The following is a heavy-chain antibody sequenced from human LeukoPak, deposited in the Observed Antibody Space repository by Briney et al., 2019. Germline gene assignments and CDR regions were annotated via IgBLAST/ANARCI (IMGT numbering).Heavy chain of an antibody. Sequence: SETLSLTCAVYGGSFSGYYWSWIRQPPGKGLEWIGEINHSGSTNYNPSLKSRVTTSVDTSKNQFSLKLSSVTAADTAVYYCARASTVTKLLDYWGQGTLVTVSS. CDR2: INHSGST. CDR3: ARASTVTKLLDY. V-gene: IGHV4-34*01. CDR1: GGSFSGYY. J-gene: IGHJ4*02. D-gene: IGHD4-17*01.